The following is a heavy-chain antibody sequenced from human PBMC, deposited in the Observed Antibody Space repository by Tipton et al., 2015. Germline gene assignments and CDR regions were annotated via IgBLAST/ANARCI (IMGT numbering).Heavy chain of an antibody. D-gene: IGHD2-21*02. CDR1: GYTFTYRY. J-gene: IGHJ4*02. V-gene: IGHV1-18*04. Sequence: QLVQSGAEVKKPGSSVKLSCKASGYTFTYRYLHWVRQAPGQGLEWMGWISGYNGDTNYAQRLQGRVTMTTDTSTSTAYMELRSLRSDDTAVYYCARDNRVTAGFDYWGQGTLVTVSS. CDR2: ISGYNGDT. CDR3: ARDNRVTAGFDY.